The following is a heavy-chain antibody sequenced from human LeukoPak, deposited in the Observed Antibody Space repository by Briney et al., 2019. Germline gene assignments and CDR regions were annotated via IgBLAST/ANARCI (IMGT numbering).Heavy chain of an antibody. Sequence: GGSLRLSCAASGFTFSNYNMNWVRQAPGKGLEWVSSITSSSTYIYYADSVKGRFTISRDNAKNSLYLQMNSLRAEDTGVYYCARASSGWYNWFDPWGQGTLVTVSS. CDR3: ARASSGWYNWFDP. D-gene: IGHD6-19*01. J-gene: IGHJ5*02. CDR2: ITSSSTYI. V-gene: IGHV3-21*01. CDR1: GFTFSNYN.